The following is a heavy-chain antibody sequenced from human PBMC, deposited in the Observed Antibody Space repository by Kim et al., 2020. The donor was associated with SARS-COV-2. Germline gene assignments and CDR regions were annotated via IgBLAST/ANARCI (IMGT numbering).Heavy chain of an antibody. V-gene: IGHV4-34*01. D-gene: IGHD6-13*01. CDR2: INHSGST. CDR3: ARGSPKSLCNDCIAAAGTHLDY. Sequence: SETLSLTCAVYGGSFSGYYWSWIRQPPGKGLEWIGEINHSGSTNYNPSLKSRVTISVDTSKNQFSLKLSSVTAADTAVYYCARGSPKSLCNDCIAAAGTHLDYWGQGTLVTVSS. J-gene: IGHJ4*02. CDR1: GGSFSGYY.